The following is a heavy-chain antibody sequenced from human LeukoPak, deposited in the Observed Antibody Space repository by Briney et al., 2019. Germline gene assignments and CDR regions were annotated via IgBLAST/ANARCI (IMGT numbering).Heavy chain of an antibody. V-gene: IGHV3-11*04. Sequence: GGSLRLSCAASGFTFSDYYMSWIRQAPGKGLEWVSYISSSGSTIYYADSAKGRFTISRDNAKNSLYLQMNSLRAEDTAVYYCARDRATMIVGIRNNWFDPWGQGTLVTVSS. CDR3: ARDRATMIVGIRNNWFDP. CDR2: ISSSGSTI. J-gene: IGHJ5*02. D-gene: IGHD3-22*01. CDR1: GFTFSDYY.